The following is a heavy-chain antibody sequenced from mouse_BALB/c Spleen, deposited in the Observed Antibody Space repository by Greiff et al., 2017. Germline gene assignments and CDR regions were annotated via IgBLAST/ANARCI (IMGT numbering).Heavy chain of an antibody. CDR2: IFPGDGST. V-gene: IGHV1S56*01. Sequence: VQLQQSGADLVKPGASVKLSCKASGYTFTSYDINWVRQRPEQGLEWIGWIFPGDGSTKYKEKFKGKATLTTDKSSSTAYMQLSRLTSEDSAVYFCARATGGNYVAWFAYWGQGTLVTVSA. CDR3: ARATGGNYVAWFAY. J-gene: IGHJ3*01. D-gene: IGHD2-1*01. CDR1: GYTFTSYD.